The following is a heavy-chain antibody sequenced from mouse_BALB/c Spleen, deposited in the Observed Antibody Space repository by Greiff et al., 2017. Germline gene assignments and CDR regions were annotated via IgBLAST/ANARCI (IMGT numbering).Heavy chain of an antibody. D-gene: IGHD4-1*01. V-gene: IGHV5-17*02. J-gene: IGHJ3*01. CDR3: ARSDLTGLAWFAY. CDR1: GFTFSSFG. CDR2: ISSGSSTI. Sequence: DVMLVESGGGLVQPGGSRKLSCAASGFTFSSFGMHWVRQAPEKGLEWVAYISSGSSTIYYADTVKGRFTISRDNPKNTLFLQMTSLRSEDTAMYYCARSDLTGLAWFAYWGQGTLVTVSA.